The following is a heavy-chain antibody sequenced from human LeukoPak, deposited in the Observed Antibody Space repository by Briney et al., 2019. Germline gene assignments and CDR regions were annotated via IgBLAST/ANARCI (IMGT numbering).Heavy chain of an antibody. CDR2: ISSNGGST. D-gene: IGHD3-3*01. J-gene: IGHJ4*02. V-gene: IGHV3-64*01. CDR3: ATPAAYYDFWSGYY. Sequence: GGSLRLSCAASGFTFSSYAMHWVRQAPGKGLEYVSAISSNGGSTYYANSVKGRFTISRDNSKNTLYLQMGSLRAEDMAVYYCATPAAYYDFWSGYYRGQGTLVTVSS. CDR1: GFTFSSYA.